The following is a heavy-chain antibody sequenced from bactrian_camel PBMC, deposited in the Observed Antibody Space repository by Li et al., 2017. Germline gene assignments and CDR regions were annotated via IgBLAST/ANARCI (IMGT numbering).Heavy chain of an antibody. Sequence: HVQLVESGGGSVEAGGSLELSCIASTYPYRDNEYCMAWFRQAPRREREMVATIYAPDYHPRGYREYGDSVKGRFTISKVNAEKRLYLQMSSLQPEDTGAYFCAAQYTGISGCYSTSLDPGSFDYWGRGTQVTVS. CDR2: IYAPDYHPRGYR. D-gene: IGHD2*01. J-gene: IGHJ4*01. CDR3: AAQYTGISGCYSTSLDPGSFDY. CDR1: TYPYRDNEYC. V-gene: IGHV3S1*01.